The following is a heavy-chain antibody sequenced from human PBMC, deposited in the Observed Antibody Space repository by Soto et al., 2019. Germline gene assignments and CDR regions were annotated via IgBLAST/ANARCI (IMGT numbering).Heavy chain of an antibody. CDR2: INPNSGGT. J-gene: IGHJ4*02. D-gene: IGHD6-13*01. V-gene: IGHV1-2*02. CDR3: AREPAASKPEGVDF. Sequence: ASVKVSCKASGYTFSDYYIHWVRQAPGQGLEWMGWINPNSGGTKYAPKFQGGVTMTRDTSITTAYMELSRLRSGDTAVYYCAREPAASKPEGVDFWGQGTLVTVSS. CDR1: GYTFSDYY.